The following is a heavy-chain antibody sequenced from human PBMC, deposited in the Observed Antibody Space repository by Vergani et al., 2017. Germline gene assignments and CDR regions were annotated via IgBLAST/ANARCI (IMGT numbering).Heavy chain of an antibody. D-gene: IGHD4-23*01. CDR1: GFTFSSYS. CDR3: ARSTTVVTLDFDY. V-gene: IGHV3-48*04. J-gene: IGHJ4*02. Sequence: EVQLVESGGGLVQPGGSLRLSCAASGFTFSSYSMNWVRQAPGKGLEWVSYISSSSSTIYYADSVKGRFTISRDNAKNSLYLQMNSLRAEDTAVYYCARSTTVVTLDFDYWGQGTLVTVSS. CDR2: ISSSSSTI.